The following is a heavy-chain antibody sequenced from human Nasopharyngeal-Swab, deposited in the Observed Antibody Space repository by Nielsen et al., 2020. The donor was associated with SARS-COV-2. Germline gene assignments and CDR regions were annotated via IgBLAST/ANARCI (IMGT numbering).Heavy chain of an antibody. CDR3: AGSSSWYTTRHDY. Sequence: GGSLRLSCAASGFTVSSNYMSWVCQAPGKGLEWVSVIYSGGSTYYADSVKGRFTISRDNSKNTLYLQMNSLRAEDTAVYYCAGSSSWYTTRHDYWGQGTLVTVSS. CDR2: IYSGGST. CDR1: GFTVSSNY. V-gene: IGHV3-53*01. J-gene: IGHJ4*02. D-gene: IGHD6-13*01.